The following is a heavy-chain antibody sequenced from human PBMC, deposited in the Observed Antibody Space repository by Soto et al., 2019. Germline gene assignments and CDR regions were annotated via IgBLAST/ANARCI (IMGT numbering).Heavy chain of an antibody. CDR3: ARDSSVYYGSGSYYSRGYNWFDP. CDR1: GGTFSSYT. D-gene: IGHD3-10*01. J-gene: IGHJ5*02. CDR2: IIPILGIA. Sequence: GASVKVSCKASGGTFSSYTISWVRQAPGQGLEWMGRIIPILGIANYAQKFQGRVTITADKSTSTAYMELSSLRSEDTAVYYCARDSSVYYGSGSYYSRGYNWFDPWGQGTLVTVSS. V-gene: IGHV1-69*04.